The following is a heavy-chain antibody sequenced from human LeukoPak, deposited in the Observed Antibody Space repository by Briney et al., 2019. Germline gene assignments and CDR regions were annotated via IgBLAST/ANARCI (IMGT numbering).Heavy chain of an antibody. Sequence: GESLKISCKGSGYSFSIYWIGWLRQMPGEGLEWMGIIYPGDSDTTYSPSFQGQVSISVDKSLSTAYLYWGSLEASDTAMYYCARRMAGTKSFDYWGQGTLVTVSS. J-gene: IGHJ4*02. CDR3: ARRMAGTKSFDY. D-gene: IGHD3-10*01. V-gene: IGHV5-51*01. CDR2: IYPGDSDT. CDR1: GYSFSIYW.